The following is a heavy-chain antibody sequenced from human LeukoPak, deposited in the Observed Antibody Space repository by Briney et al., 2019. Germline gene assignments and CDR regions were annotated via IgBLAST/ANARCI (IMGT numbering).Heavy chain of an antibody. CDR2: ISSSGSTI. CDR1: GFTFSDYY. J-gene: IGHJ4*02. D-gene: IGHD1-26*01. V-gene: IGHV3-11*04. CDR3: ARDPPCSGRYYVLDY. Sequence: NSGGSLRLSCAASGFTFSDYYMSWIRQAPGKGPEWVSYISSSGSTIYYADSVKGRFTISRDNAKNSPYLQMNNLRAEDTAVYYCARDPPCSGRYYVLDYWGQGTLVTVSS.